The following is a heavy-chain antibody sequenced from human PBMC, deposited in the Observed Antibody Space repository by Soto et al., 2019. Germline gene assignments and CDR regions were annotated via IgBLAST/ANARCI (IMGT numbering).Heavy chain of an antibody. V-gene: IGHV3-66*01. D-gene: IGHD3-22*01. CDR2: IYSGGTT. CDR1: GFTVSRNY. CDR3: ARNGDSSDYRGWFDP. J-gene: IGHJ5*02. Sequence: EVQLVESGGGLVQPGGSLRLSCAASGFTVSRNYMSWVRQAPGKGLEWGSVIYSGGTTYYADSVKGRFTISRDNSKNTLYLQMNSLRAEDTAVYYCARNGDSSDYRGWFDPWGQGTLVTDSS.